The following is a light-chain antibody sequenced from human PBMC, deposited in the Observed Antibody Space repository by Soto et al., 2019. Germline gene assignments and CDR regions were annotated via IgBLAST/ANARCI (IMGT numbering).Light chain of an antibody. J-gene: IGLJ2*01. CDR3: QSYDSSLSGSV. Sequence: QSVLTQPPSASGTPGQRVTISCSGTSSNIGSNDVHWYQHLPGTAPKLLIYDNNNRPSGVPDRFSGSKSGTSASLAITGLQAEDEADYYCQSYDSSLSGSVFGGGTKVTVL. CDR1: SSNIGSND. CDR2: DNN. V-gene: IGLV1-40*01.